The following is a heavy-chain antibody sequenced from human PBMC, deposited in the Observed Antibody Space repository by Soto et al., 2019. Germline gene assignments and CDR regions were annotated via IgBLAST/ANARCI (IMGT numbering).Heavy chain of an antibody. D-gene: IGHD4-4*01. Sequence: ASVKVSCKASGYTFTGYYMHWVRQAPGQGLEWMGWINPNSGGTNYAQKFQGWVTMTRDTSISTAYMELSRLRSDDTAVYYCATTVLGYYYGMDVWGQGTTVTGSS. V-gene: IGHV1-2*04. J-gene: IGHJ6*02. CDR3: ATTVLGYYYGMDV. CDR2: INPNSGGT. CDR1: GYTFTGYY.